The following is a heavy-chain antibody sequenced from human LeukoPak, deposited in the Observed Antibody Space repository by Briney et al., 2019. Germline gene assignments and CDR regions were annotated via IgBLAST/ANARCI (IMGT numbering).Heavy chain of an antibody. CDR1: GFTFSSYA. D-gene: IGHD6-6*01. CDR3: VKAARPGGYYYYGMDV. CDR2: ISGSGGST. Sequence: PGGSLRLSCAASGFTFSSYAMGWVRQAPGKGLEWVSAISGSGGSTYCADSVKGRFTISGDNSKNTLYLQMNSLRAEDTAVYYCVKAARPGGYYYYGMDVWGQGTTVTVSS. V-gene: IGHV3-23*01. J-gene: IGHJ6*02.